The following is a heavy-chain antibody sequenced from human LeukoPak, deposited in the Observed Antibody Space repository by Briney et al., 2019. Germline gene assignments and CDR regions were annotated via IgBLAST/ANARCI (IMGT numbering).Heavy chain of an antibody. J-gene: IGHJ4*02. CDR2: INPNSGGT. CDR1: GCTFTDNY. Sequence: ASVKVSCKASGCTFTDNYIHWVRQAPGQGLEWVAWINPNSGGTYYAQNFHDRITLTRDTSISTAYMELSRLRSDDTAIYYCASANALYCSSTSCLFDYWGQGTLVTVSS. CDR3: ASANALYCSSTSCLFDY. V-gene: IGHV1-2*02. D-gene: IGHD2-2*01.